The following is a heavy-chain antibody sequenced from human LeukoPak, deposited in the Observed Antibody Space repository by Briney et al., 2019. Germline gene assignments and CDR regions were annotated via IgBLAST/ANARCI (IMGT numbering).Heavy chain of an antibody. CDR2: ISGSGGST. CDR1: GFTFSSYA. D-gene: IGHD1-26*01. V-gene: IGHV3-23*01. CDR3: AGSGSYYPLYYFDY. Sequence: PGGSLRLSCAASGFTFSSYAMSWVRQAPGKGLEWVSAISGSGGSTYYADSVKGRFTISRDNSKNTLYLQMNSLRAEDTAVYYCAGSGSYYPLYYFDYWGQGTLVTVSS. J-gene: IGHJ4*02.